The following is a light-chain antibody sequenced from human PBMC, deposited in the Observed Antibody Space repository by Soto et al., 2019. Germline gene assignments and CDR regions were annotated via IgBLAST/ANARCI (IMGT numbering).Light chain of an antibody. CDR2: EDN. Sequence: FMLTQPHSVSESPGKTVTISCTRSSGSIASNYVQWYQQRPGSAPTTVIYEDNQRPSGVPDRFSGSIDSSSNSASLTISGLKTEDEADHYCQSYDSSNPVFGGGTKLTVL. V-gene: IGLV6-57*04. CDR1: SGSIASNY. CDR3: QSYDSSNPV. J-gene: IGLJ2*01.